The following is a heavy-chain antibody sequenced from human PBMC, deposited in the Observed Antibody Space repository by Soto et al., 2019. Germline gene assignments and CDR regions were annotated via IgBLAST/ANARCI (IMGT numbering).Heavy chain of an antibody. CDR2: IWYDGSNK. CDR3: ARSSIEYSSSSDIGY. Sequence: PGGSLRLSCAASGFTFSSYGMHWVRQAPGKGLEWVAVIWYDGSNKYYADSVKGRFTISRDNSKNTLYLQMNSLRAEDTAVYYCARSSIEYSSSSDIGYWGQGTLVTGSS. J-gene: IGHJ4*02. CDR1: GFTFSSYG. V-gene: IGHV3-33*01. D-gene: IGHD6-6*01.